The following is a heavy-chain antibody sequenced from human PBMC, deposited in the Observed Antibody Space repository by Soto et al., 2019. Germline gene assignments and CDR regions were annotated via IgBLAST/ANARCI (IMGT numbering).Heavy chain of an antibody. V-gene: IGHV3-7*03. J-gene: IGHJ4*02. Sequence: QSGGSLRLSCAASGFTFGTYWMSWVRQAPGKGLEWLATIKFDASEKKYVDSVKGRFTISRDNAKNSLYLEMNSLRAEDTAVYYCASRIAPTFDYWGQGTLVTVSS. CDR3: ASRIAPTFDY. D-gene: IGHD6-13*01. CDR1: GFTFGTYW. CDR2: IKFDASEK.